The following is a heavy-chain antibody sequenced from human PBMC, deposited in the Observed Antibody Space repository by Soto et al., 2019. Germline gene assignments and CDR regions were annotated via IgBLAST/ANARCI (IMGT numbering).Heavy chain of an antibody. D-gene: IGHD2-2*01. CDR3: AKLGDYCSSTSCYDLNYYYGMDV. J-gene: IGHJ6*02. CDR2: ISYDGSNK. CDR1: GFTFSSYG. V-gene: IGHV3-30*18. Sequence: GGSLRLSCAASGFTFSSYGMHWVRQAPGKGLEWVAVISYDGSNKYYADSVKGRFTISRDNSKNTLYLQMNSLRAEDTAVYYCAKLGDYCSSTSCYDLNYYYGMDVWGQGTTVTVSS.